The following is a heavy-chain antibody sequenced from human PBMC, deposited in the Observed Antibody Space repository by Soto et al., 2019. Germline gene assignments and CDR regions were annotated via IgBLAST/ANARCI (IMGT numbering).Heavy chain of an antibody. Sequence: PGGSLRLSCAASGFTFSSYAMHWVRQAPGKGLEYVSAISSNGGSTYYANSVKGRFTISRDNSKNTLYLQMGSLRAEDMAVYYCARGPDYYGLHWGQGTLVTVSS. D-gene: IGHD3-10*01. J-gene: IGHJ4*02. V-gene: IGHV3-64*01. CDR2: ISSNGGST. CDR3: ARGPDYYGLH. CDR1: GFTFSSYA.